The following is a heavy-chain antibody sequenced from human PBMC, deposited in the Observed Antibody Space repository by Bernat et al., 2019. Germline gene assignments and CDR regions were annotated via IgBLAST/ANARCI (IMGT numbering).Heavy chain of an antibody. CDR2: ISAYNGNT. J-gene: IGHJ2*01. D-gene: IGHD2-2*02. CDR3: ARDIVVVPAAIQVDWYFDL. V-gene: IGHV1-18*04. CDR1: GYTFTSYG. Sequence: QVQLVQSGAEVKKPGASVKVSCKASGYTFTSYGISWVRQAPGQGLEWMGWISAYNGNTNYAQKLQGRVTMTTDTSTSTAYMELRSLRSDDTAVYYCARDIVVVPAAIQVDWYFDLWGRGTLVTVSS.